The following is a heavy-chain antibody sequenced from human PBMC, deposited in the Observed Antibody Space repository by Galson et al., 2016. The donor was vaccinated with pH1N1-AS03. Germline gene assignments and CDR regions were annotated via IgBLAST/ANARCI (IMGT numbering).Heavy chain of an antibody. CDR1: GFSLSTRGVG. CDR3: AQSDYGDYVDYFDY. V-gene: IGHV2-5*02. D-gene: IGHD4-17*01. CDR2: IYWDDDK. J-gene: IGHJ4*01. Sequence: PALVKPTQTLTLTCTFSGFSLSTRGVGVGWIRQPPGKALEWLALIYWDDDKRYSPSLKSRLTITKDTSKNQVVLTMTNMDPVDTATHYCAQSDYGDYVDYFDYWGQGTLVTVSS.